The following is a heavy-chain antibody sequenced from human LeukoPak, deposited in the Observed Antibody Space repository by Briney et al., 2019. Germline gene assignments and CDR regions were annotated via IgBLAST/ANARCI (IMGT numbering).Heavy chain of an antibody. J-gene: IGHJ4*02. V-gene: IGHV3-9*01. Sequence: GGSLRLSCAASGFTFSSYAMNWVRQAPGKGLEWVSGISWNSGSLGYADSVRGRFTVSRDNANNFLYLQMNSLIPEDTALYYCVKGRCDGGCHTREFDSWGQGTLVTVSS. CDR2: ISWNSGSL. D-gene: IGHD2-21*02. CDR3: VKGRCDGGCHTREFDS. CDR1: GFTFSSYA.